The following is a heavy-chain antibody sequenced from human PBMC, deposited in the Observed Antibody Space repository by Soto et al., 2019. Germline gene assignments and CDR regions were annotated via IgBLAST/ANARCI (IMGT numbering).Heavy chain of an antibody. J-gene: IGHJ4*02. V-gene: IGHV3-72*01. Sequence: EVQLLESGGALVQPGGPFRLSCEGSGFPFMAPYLDWFPQQPGKGLEWLARIRNKPNGHTTAYAAPVKGRFTISRDDSKNLVYLQMNSLKSEDTALYYCSTTVITAPLFEYWGQGTLVAVSS. CDR2: IRNKPNGHTT. CDR3: STTVITAPLFEY. D-gene: IGHD2-21*02. CDR1: GFPFMAPY.